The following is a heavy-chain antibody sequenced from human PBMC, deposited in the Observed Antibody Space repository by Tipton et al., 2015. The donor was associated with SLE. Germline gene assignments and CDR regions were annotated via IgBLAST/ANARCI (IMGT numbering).Heavy chain of an antibody. V-gene: IGHV4-61*01. CDR3: ARMRGGYNAHH. Sequence: TLSLTCAVSGYFISSGYYWGWIRQPPGKGLEWIGYISYSGSTNYNPSVRSRVSISLDTSKNQFSLKAKSVTTADTAVYYCARMRGGYNAHHWGQGILVTVSS. CDR2: ISYSGST. J-gene: IGHJ5*02. CDR1: GYFISSGYY. D-gene: IGHD5-24*01.